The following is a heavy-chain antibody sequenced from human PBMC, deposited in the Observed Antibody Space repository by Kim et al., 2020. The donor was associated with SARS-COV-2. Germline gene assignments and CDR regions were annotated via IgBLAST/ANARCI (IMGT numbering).Heavy chain of an antibody. CDR3: AKDAYGAGSPRFFDH. V-gene: IGHV3-23*01. J-gene: IGHJ4*03. D-gene: IGHD3-10*01. Sequence: ADSVTGRFTISKGSSKNTVYLQINSLRAGDTAIYYCAKDAYGAGSPRFFDHWGRGTLVTVSS.